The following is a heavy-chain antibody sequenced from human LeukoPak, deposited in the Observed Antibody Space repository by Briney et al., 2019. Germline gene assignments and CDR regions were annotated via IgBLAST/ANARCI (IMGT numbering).Heavy chain of an antibody. J-gene: IGHJ4*02. Sequence: TAGSLRLSCAASGFTFSSYNMNWVRHAPGNGLKWVSHISSSSSTIYYADSVKGRFTISRDNAKNSLYLQMNSLRAEDTAVYYCARDKPVATLGNYFDYWGQGTLVTVSS. V-gene: IGHV3-48*01. CDR1: GFTFSSYN. CDR2: ISSSSSTI. D-gene: IGHD5-12*01. CDR3: ARDKPVATLGNYFDY.